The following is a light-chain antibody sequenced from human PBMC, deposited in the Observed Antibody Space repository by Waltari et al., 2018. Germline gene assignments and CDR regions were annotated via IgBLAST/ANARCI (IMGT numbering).Light chain of an antibody. CDR2: DAS. V-gene: IGKV3-11*01. CDR1: QSVSSY. Sequence: EIVLTQSPATLPLSPGERAPLPCRASQSVSSYLAWYQQKPDQAPRLLIYDASNRAPGIPARFSGSGSGTDFTLTISSLEPEDFAVYYCQQRSNWPRTFGQGTKVEIK. CDR3: QQRSNWPRT. J-gene: IGKJ1*01.